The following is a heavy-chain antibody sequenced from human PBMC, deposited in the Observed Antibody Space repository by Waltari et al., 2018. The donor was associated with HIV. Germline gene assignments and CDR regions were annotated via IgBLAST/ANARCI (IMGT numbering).Heavy chain of an antibody. CDR1: GFTFSSYS. D-gene: IGHD6-13*01. CDR2: ISSSSSPT. J-gene: IGHJ4*02. CDR3: ARRIAAGGTQYFEY. Sequence: EVQLVESGGNLVQPGGSLRLSCAASGFTFSSYSMNWVRQAPGKGLEGVSYISSSSSPTYYADSVRGRFTISRDNAKNSLYLQMNSLRDEDTAVYYCARRIAAGGTQYFEYWGQGTLVTVSS. V-gene: IGHV3-48*02.